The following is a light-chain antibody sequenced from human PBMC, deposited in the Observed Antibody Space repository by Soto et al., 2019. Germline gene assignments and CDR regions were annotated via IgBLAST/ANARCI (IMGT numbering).Light chain of an antibody. J-gene: IGKJ1*01. CDR2: GAS. V-gene: IGKV3-15*01. CDR3: QQYNLWPQT. CDR1: QSISRT. Sequence: EILMTQSPATLSVSPGEGLTLSCRASQSISRTLAWYQQRPGQAPRLLIYGASSRATGVPARFSGSGSGTEFTLTISSLQSEDFAVYYCQQYNLWPQTFGQGTKVDIK.